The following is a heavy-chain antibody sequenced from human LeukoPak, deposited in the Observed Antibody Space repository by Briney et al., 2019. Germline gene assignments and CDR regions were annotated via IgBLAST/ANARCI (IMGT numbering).Heavy chain of an antibody. CDR3: AREWLEGSGYLGLADY. J-gene: IGHJ4*02. Sequence: GGSLRLSCLGSGFTFSSYTMHWVRQAPGKGLEYVSVISSNGGSTYYANSVKGRFTISRDNSKNTLYLQMGSLRAEDMAVYYCAREWLEGSGYLGLADYWGQGTLVTVSS. CDR1: GFTFSSYT. D-gene: IGHD3-3*01. CDR2: ISSNGGST. V-gene: IGHV3-64*01.